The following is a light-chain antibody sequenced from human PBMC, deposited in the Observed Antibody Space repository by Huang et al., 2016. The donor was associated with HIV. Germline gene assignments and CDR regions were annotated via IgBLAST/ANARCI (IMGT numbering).Light chain of an antibody. CDR2: AAS. V-gene: IGKV1-13*02. J-gene: IGKJ5*01. CDR3: QQLHTYPIT. Sequence: AVQLTQSPSSLSASVGATVIISCRASQDIGTSLAWYQQRTGRAPKLLISAASTLQTGVPSRCSGDSGGTYFTLFITNLQPEDFATYYCQQLHTYPITFGQGTRLDMK. CDR1: QDIGTS.